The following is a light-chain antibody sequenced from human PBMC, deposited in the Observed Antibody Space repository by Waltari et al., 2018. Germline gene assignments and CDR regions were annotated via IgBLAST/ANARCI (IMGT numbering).Light chain of an antibody. J-gene: IGKJ1*01. Sequence: DVHMTQSPSSVSASVGDRVTISCRASQGLSTWLAWYQQKPGRAPKLLIHTSSILQSGVPSRFSGSGSVTDFTLTISSLQPEDFATYYCQQSYSTPWTFGQGTKVEIK. CDR2: TSS. V-gene: IGKV1-12*01. CDR1: QGLSTW. CDR3: QQSYSTPWT.